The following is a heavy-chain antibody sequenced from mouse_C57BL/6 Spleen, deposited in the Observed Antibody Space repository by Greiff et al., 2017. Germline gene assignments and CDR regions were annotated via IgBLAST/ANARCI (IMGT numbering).Heavy chain of an antibody. CDR3: ARAGAYYYGSSYPFAY. CDR1: GYTFTSYW. CDR2: IDPSDSYT. D-gene: IGHD1-1*01. Sequence: QVQLQQPGAELVMPGASVKLSCKASGYTFTSYWMHWVKQRPGQGLEWIGEIDPSDSYTNYNQKFKGKSTLTVDKSSSTAYMQLSSLTSEDSAGYYCARAGAYYYGSSYPFAYWGQGTLVTVSA. V-gene: IGHV1-69*01. J-gene: IGHJ3*01.